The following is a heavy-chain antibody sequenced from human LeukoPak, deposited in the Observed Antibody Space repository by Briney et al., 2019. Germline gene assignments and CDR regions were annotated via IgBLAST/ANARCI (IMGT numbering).Heavy chain of an antibody. V-gene: IGHV1-58*01. CDR3: ARDSGDYGGHDAFDI. CDR1: GFTFTSSA. J-gene: IGHJ3*02. CDR2: IVVGSGNT. D-gene: IGHD4-23*01. Sequence: SVKVSCKASGFTFTSSAVQWVRQARGQRLEWIGWIVVGSGNTNYAQKSQERVTITRDMSTSTAYMELSRLRSDDTAVYYCARDSGDYGGHDAFDIWGQGTMVTVSS.